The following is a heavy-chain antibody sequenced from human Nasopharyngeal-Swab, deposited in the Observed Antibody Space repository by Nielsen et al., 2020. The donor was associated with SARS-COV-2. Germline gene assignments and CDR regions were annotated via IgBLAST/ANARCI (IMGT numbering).Heavy chain of an antibody. D-gene: IGHD5-24*01. Sequence: GESLKISCAASGFTFSSYHMNWVRQAPGKGLEWVSYISTTSSSIYYADSVKGRFTISRDNAKNSLYLQMNSLRDEDTAVYYCAREGRDGFDYWGQGTLVTVSS. CDR2: ISTTSSSI. CDR3: AREGRDGFDY. CDR1: GFTFSSYH. J-gene: IGHJ4*02. V-gene: IGHV3-48*02.